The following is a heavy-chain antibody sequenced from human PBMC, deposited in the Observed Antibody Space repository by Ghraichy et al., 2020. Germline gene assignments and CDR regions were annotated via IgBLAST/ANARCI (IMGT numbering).Heavy chain of an antibody. Sequence: ASVKVSCKASGYTFTGYYMHWVRQAPGQGLEWMGWINPNSGGTNYAQKFQGRVTMTRDTSISTAYMELSRLRSDDTAVYYCARVGEDIVVFSSDAFDIWGQGTMVTVSS. CDR1: GYTFTGYY. J-gene: IGHJ3*02. CDR3: ARVGEDIVVFSSDAFDI. D-gene: IGHD2-2*01. CDR2: INPNSGGT. V-gene: IGHV1-2*02.